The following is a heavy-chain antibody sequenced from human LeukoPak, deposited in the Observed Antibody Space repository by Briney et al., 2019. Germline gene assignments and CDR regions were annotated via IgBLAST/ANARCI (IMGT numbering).Heavy chain of an antibody. CDR2: ISAYNGNT. D-gene: IGHD3-3*01. V-gene: IGHV1-18*01. CDR3: ARSLSLYDFWSI. J-gene: IGHJ4*02. Sequence: ASVKVSCKASGYTFTSYGISWMRQAPGQGREWMGWISAYNGNTNYAQKLQGRVTMTTDTSTSTAYMELRSLRSDDTAVYYCARSLSLYDFWSIWGQGTLVTVSS. CDR1: GYTFTSYG.